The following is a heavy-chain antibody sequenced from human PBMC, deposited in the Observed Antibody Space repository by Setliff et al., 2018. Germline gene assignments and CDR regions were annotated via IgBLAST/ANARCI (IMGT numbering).Heavy chain of an antibody. D-gene: IGHD2-15*01. CDR2: IYTSGST. CDR3: ARDSGALGYRTGGICYDY. V-gene: IGHV4-4*08. CDR1: GGSISNYY. J-gene: IGHJ4*02. Sequence: SETLSLTCTVSGGSISNYYWSWFRQPPGKGLEWIGYIYTSGSTYYSPSLKSRVTISVDTSKNQFSLKLSSVTAADTAVYYCARDSGALGYRTGGICYDYWGQGTLVTVSS.